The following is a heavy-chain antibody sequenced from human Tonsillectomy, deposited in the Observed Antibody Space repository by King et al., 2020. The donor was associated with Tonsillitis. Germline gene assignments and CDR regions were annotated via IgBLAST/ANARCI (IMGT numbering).Heavy chain of an antibody. CDR2: ISSRSSTI. J-gene: IGHJ5*02. CDR3: ARESASGSYYNAVNWFDP. V-gene: IGHV3-48*01. CDR1: GFTLSSYS. D-gene: IGHD3-10*01. Sequence: LVQSGGGLVQPGGSLRLSCAASGFTLSSYSMNWVRQAPGKGLEWVSYISSRSSTIYYADPVKGRFTISRDNAKNSLYLQMNSLRAEDTAVYYCARESASGSYYNAVNWFDPWGQGTLVTVSS.